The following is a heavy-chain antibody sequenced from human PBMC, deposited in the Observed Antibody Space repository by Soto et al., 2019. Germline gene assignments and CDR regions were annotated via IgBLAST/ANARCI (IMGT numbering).Heavy chain of an antibody. D-gene: IGHD2-21*02. V-gene: IGHV1-2*04. Sequence: QVQLVQSGAEVKKPGASVKVSCKASGYTFTGYYMHWVRQAPGQGLEWMGWINPNSGGTNYAQKFQGWVTMTRDTSISTAYMELSRLRSDDTAVYYCARDIVVVTARVGYYFDYWGQGTLVTVSS. CDR2: INPNSGGT. CDR3: ARDIVVVTARVGYYFDY. CDR1: GYTFTGYY. J-gene: IGHJ4*02.